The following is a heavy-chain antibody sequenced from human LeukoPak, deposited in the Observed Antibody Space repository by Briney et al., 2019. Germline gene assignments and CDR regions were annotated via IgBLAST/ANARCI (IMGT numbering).Heavy chain of an antibody. CDR2: IIPIFGTA. V-gene: IGHV1-69*05. CDR1: GGTFSSYA. CDR3: AREGRTDYGASRSFDI. Sequence: ASVKVSCKASGGTFSSYAISWVRQAPGQGLEWMGGIIPIFGTANYAQKFQDRVTMTRDTSTSTVYMELSSLTSEDRAVYYCAREGRTDYGASRSFDIWGQGTMVTVSS. D-gene: IGHD4-17*01. J-gene: IGHJ3*02.